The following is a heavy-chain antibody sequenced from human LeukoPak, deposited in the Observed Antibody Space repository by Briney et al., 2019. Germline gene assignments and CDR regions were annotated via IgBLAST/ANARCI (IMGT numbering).Heavy chain of an antibody. CDR1: GGSFSGYY. Sequence: KPSETLSLTCAVYGGSFSGYYWSWIRQPPGKGLEWIGEINHSGSTNYNPSLKSRVTISVDTPKNQFSLKLSSVTAADTAVYYCARVGYCSSTSCLDYWGQGTLVTVSS. V-gene: IGHV4-34*01. D-gene: IGHD2-2*01. CDR2: INHSGST. CDR3: ARVGYCSSTSCLDY. J-gene: IGHJ4*02.